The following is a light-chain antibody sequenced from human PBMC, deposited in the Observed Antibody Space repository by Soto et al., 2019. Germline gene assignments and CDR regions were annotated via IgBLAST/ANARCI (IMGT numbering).Light chain of an antibody. J-gene: IGLJ2*01. CDR3: ATWDTKLSAVV. CDR2: DSS. CDR1: SSNVGNNF. V-gene: IGLV1-51*01. Sequence: QSMLTQPPSMSAAPGQRVTISCSGSSSNVGNNFVSWYQQFPGTAPKLLIFDSSQRPSGIPDRFFASKSGASATLSITGPQAGDEAVYYCATWDTKLSAVVFGGGTKLTVL.